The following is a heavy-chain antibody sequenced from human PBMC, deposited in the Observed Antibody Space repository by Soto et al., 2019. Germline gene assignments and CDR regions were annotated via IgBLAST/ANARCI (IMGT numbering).Heavy chain of an antibody. CDR2: IIPIFGTA. Sequence: SVKLSCKGSGGTISSYASSWVRQAPGQGLEWMGGIIPIFGTANYAQKFQGRVTITADESTSTAYMELSSLRSEDTAVYYCAIGGPPNIVLVPAATEFDPWGQGTLVTVSS. J-gene: IGHJ5*02. CDR3: AIGGPPNIVLVPAATEFDP. D-gene: IGHD2-2*01. CDR1: GGTISSYA. V-gene: IGHV1-69*13.